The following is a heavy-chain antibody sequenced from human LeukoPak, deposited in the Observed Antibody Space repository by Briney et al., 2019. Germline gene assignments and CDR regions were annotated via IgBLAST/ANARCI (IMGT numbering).Heavy chain of an antibody. CDR3: ARRLLRLGELSTQNNDY. D-gene: IGHD3-16*02. CDR1: GGSFSGYC. J-gene: IGHJ4*02. Sequence: SQTLSLTGAVYGGSFSGYCWSWIRQPPGKGLEWIGEINHSGSTNYNPSLKSRVTISVDTSKKQFSLKLSSVTAADTAVYYCARRLLRLGELSTQNNDYWGQGTLVTVSS. CDR2: INHSGST. V-gene: IGHV4-34*01.